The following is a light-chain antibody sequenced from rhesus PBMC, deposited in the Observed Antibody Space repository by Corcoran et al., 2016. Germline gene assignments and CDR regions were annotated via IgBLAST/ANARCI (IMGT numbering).Light chain of an antibody. V-gene: IGKV1-22*01. J-gene: IGKJ1*01. CDR2: KTS. CDR3: LQYNSSPWT. Sequence: DIQMTQSPSSLSASVGDKVTITCRASQDISSWLAWYQQNPGKAPKLLNYKTSNLQSGFPSRFSGSGSGTDFTLTISSLQPEDFATFYCLQYNSSPWTFGQGTKVEIK. CDR1: QDISSW.